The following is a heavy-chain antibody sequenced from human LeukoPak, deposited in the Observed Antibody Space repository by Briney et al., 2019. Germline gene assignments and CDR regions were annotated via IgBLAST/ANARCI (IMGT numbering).Heavy chain of an antibody. D-gene: IGHD7-27*01. V-gene: IGHV4-34*01. CDR2: INHSGGT. J-gene: IGHJ4*02. CDR1: GGSISSYY. CDR3: AMNWGTGRTLDY. Sequence: PSETLSLTCTVSGGSISSYYWSWIRQPPGKGLEWIGEINHSGGTNYNPSLKSRVTISVDTSKNQFSLKLSSVTAADTAVYYCAMNWGTGRTLDYWGQGTLVTVSS.